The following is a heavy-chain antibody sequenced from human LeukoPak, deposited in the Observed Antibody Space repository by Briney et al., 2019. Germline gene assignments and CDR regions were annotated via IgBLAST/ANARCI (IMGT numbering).Heavy chain of an antibody. Sequence: PGGSLRLSCAASGFTFSSYGMHWVRQAPGKGLEWVSLSYSDGSTRYTDSVKGRFTISRDNSKNTLSLQLNSLRAEDTAVYYCARDGGSSTKEPTGGYYYYGMDVWGQGTTVTVSS. CDR3: ARDGGSSTKEPTGGYYYYGMDV. D-gene: IGHD1-1*01. J-gene: IGHJ6*02. CDR2: SYSDGST. CDR1: GFTFSSYG. V-gene: IGHV3-53*01.